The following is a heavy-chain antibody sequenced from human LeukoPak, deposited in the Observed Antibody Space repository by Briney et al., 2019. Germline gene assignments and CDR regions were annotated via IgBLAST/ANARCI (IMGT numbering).Heavy chain of an antibody. CDR2: IKSKTDGGTT. V-gene: IGHV3-15*01. Sequence: GGSLRLSCAASGFTFSGSAMHWVRQASGKGLEWVGRIKSKTDGGTTDYAAPVKGRFTISRDDSKNTLYLQMNSLKTEDTAVYYCTTDNVLMVYVFDYWGQGTLVTVSS. CDR3: TTDNVLMVYVFDY. J-gene: IGHJ4*02. CDR1: GFTFSGSA. D-gene: IGHD2-8*01.